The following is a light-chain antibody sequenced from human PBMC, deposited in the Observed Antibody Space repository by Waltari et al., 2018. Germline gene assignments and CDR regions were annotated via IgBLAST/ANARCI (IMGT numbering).Light chain of an antibody. Sequence: DIEMTQSPSSGSASVGDRVIITCRASQVINNWLASYQQKRGKAPKLLIYGASVLQSGVPSRFSGSGSGTDFTLTISNLQPEDFPTYFCQQGDSFPPTFGQGTKVEV. V-gene: IGKV1-12*01. CDR1: QVINNW. CDR3: QQGDSFPPT. J-gene: IGKJ1*01. CDR2: GAS.